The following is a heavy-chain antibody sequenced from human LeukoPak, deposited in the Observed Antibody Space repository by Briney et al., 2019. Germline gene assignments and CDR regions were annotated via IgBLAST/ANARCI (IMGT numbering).Heavy chain of an antibody. J-gene: IGHJ6*03. D-gene: IGHD2-2*01. Sequence: SETLSLTCTVSGGSISSSSYYWGWIRQPPGKGLEWIGSIYSSGSTYYNPSLRSRVTISVDTSKNQFSLKLSSVTAADTAVYYCARDIMAGCSSTSCRGNYYYYYMDVWGKGTTVTVSS. CDR2: IYSSGST. V-gene: IGHV4-39*07. CDR1: GGSISSSSYY. CDR3: ARDIMAGCSSTSCRGNYYYYYMDV.